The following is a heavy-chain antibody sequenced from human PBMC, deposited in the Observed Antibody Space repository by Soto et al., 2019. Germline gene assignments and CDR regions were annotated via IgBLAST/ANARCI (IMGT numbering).Heavy chain of an antibody. CDR2: TYYRSKWYN. J-gene: IGHJ6*02. Sequence: SQTLSLTCAISGDSVSSNSAAWNWIRQSPSRGLEWLGRTYYRSKWYNDYAVSVKSRITINPDTSKNQFSLQLNSVTPEDTAVYYCARDPSYCSITSCYTGCMDFWCQGTSVTVS. CDR3: ARDPSYCSITSCYTGCMDF. D-gene: IGHD2-2*02. CDR1: GDSVSSNSAA. V-gene: IGHV6-1*01.